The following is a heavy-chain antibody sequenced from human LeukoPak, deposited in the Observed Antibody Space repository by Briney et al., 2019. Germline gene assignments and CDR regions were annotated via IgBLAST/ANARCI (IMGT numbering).Heavy chain of an antibody. V-gene: IGHV3-23*01. J-gene: IGHJ4*02. Sequence: GGSLRLSCAASGFTFSSYEMNWVCQAPGKGLEWVSGISDSGGSTYYADSVKGRFTISRDNSKNTLYLQMNTLRAEDTAVYFCAKTSRHSYCSGGSCYRGEGDYWGQGTLVTVSS. CDR2: ISDSGGST. CDR3: AKTSRHSYCSGGSCYRGEGDY. D-gene: IGHD2-15*01. CDR1: GFTFSSYE.